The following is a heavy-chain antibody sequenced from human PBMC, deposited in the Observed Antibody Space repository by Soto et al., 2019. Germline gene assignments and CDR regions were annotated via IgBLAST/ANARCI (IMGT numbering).Heavy chain of an antibody. Sequence: EVQLLEAGGGLVQPGGSLRLSCAASGFTFSNYAMSWVRQAPGKGLEWVSAISGRGGSTYYADSVKGRFTISRDNSNNPLYLQMNSLRAEDTAVYYCAKDPTVHYYDSGSSSYWGQGTPVTLSS. CDR2: ISGRGGST. CDR1: GFTFSNYA. D-gene: IGHD3-10*01. CDR3: AKDPTVHYYDSGSSSY. J-gene: IGHJ4*02. V-gene: IGHV3-23*01.